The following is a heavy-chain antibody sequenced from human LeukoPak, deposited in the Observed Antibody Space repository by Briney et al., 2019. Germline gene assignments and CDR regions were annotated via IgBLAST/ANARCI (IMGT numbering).Heavy chain of an antibody. D-gene: IGHD1-20*01. J-gene: IGHJ4*02. CDR2: IKSKADGETI. Sequence: GGSLRLSCAASGFTFTNAWMYWVRQAPGKGLEWVCRIKSKADGETIDYAAPVKGRFTFSRDDSKNMLYLQMNSLKSEDTAVYYCSTLTSRGLSDSWGQGTLVTVSS. CDR3: STLTSRGLSDS. V-gene: IGHV3-15*07. CDR1: GFTFTNAW.